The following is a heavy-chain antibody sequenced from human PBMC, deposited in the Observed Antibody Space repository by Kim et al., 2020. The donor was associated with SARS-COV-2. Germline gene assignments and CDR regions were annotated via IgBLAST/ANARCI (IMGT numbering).Heavy chain of an antibody. Sequence: GGSLRLSCAASGFTFSSYWMHWVRQAPGKGLVWVLRINSDGSSTSYADSVKGRFTISRDNAKNTLYLQMNSLRAEDTAVYYCARGGDYGGLDDYFDYWGQGTLVTVSS. V-gene: IGHV3-74*01. D-gene: IGHD4-17*01. CDR3: ARGGDYGGLDDYFDY. J-gene: IGHJ4*02. CDR2: INSDGSST. CDR1: GFTFSSYW.